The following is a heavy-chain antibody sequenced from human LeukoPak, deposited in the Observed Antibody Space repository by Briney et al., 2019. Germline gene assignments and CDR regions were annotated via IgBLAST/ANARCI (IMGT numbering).Heavy chain of an antibody. J-gene: IGHJ3*02. CDR2: ISPDDKST. CDR1: GFTFSQNW. D-gene: IGHD1-26*01. V-gene: IGHV3-74*01. Sequence: QPGGSLRLSCAASGFTFSQNWLHWGRHAPGKGLVWVSRISPDDKSTSYADSVKGRFTISRDDAKKTLYLQMNSLRAEDTAVYYCLTILETTIDAFDIWGQGTMVTVSS. CDR3: LTILETTIDAFDI.